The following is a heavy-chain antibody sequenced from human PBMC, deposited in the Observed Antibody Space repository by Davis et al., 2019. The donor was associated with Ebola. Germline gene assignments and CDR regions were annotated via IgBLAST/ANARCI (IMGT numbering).Heavy chain of an antibody. Sequence: PGGSLRLSCAASGFTFSSYSMNWVRQAPGKGLEWVSYISSSSSTIYYADSVKGRFTISRDNAKNSLYLQMNSLRDEDTAVYYCARDYNPLCSSTSCLESPYYYYYGMDVWGQGTTVTVSS. J-gene: IGHJ6*02. V-gene: IGHV3-48*02. D-gene: IGHD2-2*01. CDR3: ARDYNPLCSSTSCLESPYYYYYGMDV. CDR1: GFTFSSYS. CDR2: ISSSSSTI.